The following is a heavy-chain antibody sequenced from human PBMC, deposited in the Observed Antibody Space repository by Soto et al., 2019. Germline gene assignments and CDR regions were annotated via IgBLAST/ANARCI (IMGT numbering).Heavy chain of an antibody. Sequence: HVQLVESGGGVVQPGRSLRLSCAVSGFNFSSYGMHWVRQAPGKGLEWVAVISYDGSHKASADSVKGRIAISRDNSKNTLFLQINSISEEATALYYCTKDLVKTSSWQAAWGQGTLGTVSS. CDR2: ISYDGSHK. CDR3: TKDLVKTSSWQAA. J-gene: IGHJ5*02. CDR1: GFNFSSYG. D-gene: IGHD6-19*01. V-gene: IGHV3-30*18.